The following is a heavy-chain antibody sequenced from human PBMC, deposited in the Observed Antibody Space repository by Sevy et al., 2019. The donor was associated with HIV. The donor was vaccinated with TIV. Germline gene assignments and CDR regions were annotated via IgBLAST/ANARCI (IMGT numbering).Heavy chain of an antibody. D-gene: IGHD2-15*01. V-gene: IGHV4-39*01. CDR1: GGSISSSSYY. J-gene: IGHJ4*02. CDR3: ASQDGYCSGGSCFGIDY. CDR2: IYYSGST. Sequence: SETLSLTCTVSGGSISSSSYYWGWIRQPPGKGLEWIGSIYYSGSTYYNPSLKSRVTISVDTSKNQFSLKLSSVTAAETAVYYCASQDGYCSGGSCFGIDYWGQGTLVTVSS.